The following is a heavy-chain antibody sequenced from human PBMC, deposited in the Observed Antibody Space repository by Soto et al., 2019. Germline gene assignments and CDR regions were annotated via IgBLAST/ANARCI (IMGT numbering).Heavy chain of an antibody. CDR3: VRGPYYGLYYFDS. CDR1: GFTIGSYG. CDR2: LWYDGDDK. D-gene: IGHD3-10*01. Sequence: QVLLAESGGGVVQPGTSLRLSCAASGFTIGSYGMHWVRQAPGKGLEWVAGLWYDGDDKYYGDSVKGRLTISRDNSRNTLYLQMNSLRAEDTAVYYCVRGPYYGLYYFDSWGQGTLVTVSS. J-gene: IGHJ4*02. V-gene: IGHV3-33*01.